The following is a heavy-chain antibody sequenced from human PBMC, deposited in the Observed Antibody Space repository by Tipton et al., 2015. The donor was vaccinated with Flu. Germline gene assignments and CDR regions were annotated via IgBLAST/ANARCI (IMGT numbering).Heavy chain of an antibody. Sequence: TLSLTCGVSDFSVSSGFFWGWIRQSPGKGLEWIGSVHHSGNTYYNPSLKSRVTISADTSKNQLSLKLSSVTAADTAVYYCARDFRYASYYYYTDVWGKGTTVTVSS. V-gene: IGHV4-38-2*02. CDR1: DFSVSSGFF. CDR3: ARDFRYASYYYYTDV. D-gene: IGHD5-12*01. J-gene: IGHJ6*03. CDR2: VHHSGNT.